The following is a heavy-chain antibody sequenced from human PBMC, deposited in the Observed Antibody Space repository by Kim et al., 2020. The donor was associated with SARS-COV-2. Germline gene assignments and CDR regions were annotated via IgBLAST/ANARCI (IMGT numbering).Heavy chain of an antibody. D-gene: IGHD3-22*01. CDR2: TYYRSKWYN. V-gene: IGHV6-1*01. CDR1: GDSVSSNSAA. Sequence: SQTLSLTCAISGDSVSSNSAAWNWIRQSPSRGLEWLGRTYYRSKWYNDYAVSVKSRITINPDTSKNQFSLQLNSVTPEDTAVYYCARDHLGYCSSTSGYYYDSSVYYGGVYCLDYWGQGTLVTVSP. J-gene: IGHJ4*02. CDR3: ARDHLGYCSSTSGYYYDSSVYYGGVYCLDY.